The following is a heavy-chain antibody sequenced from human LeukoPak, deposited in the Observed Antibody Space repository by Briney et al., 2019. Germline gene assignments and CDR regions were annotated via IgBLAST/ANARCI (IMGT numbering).Heavy chain of an antibody. D-gene: IGHD5-18*01. V-gene: IGHV3-74*01. CDR2: INSDGSNT. CDR1: GFTFSNHW. Sequence: GGSLRLSCAASGFTFSNHWMHWVRQPPGKGLVWVSRINSDGSNTAYADSVKGRFTIYRDNAKNTLFLQMNSLRAEDTAVYYCTSDTVNTAVGIDYWDQGTLVTVSS. J-gene: IGHJ4*02. CDR3: TSDTVNTAVGIDY.